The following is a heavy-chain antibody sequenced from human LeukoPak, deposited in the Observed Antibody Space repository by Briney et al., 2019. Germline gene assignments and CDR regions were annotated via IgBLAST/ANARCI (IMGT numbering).Heavy chain of an antibody. CDR3: ARVNLGEYYFDS. CDR1: GGSISRYY. J-gene: IGHJ4*02. V-gene: IGHV4-59*07. CDR2: IYYSGSGST. Sequence: SDTLSLTCTVSGGSISRYYWSWLRQPPGKALEWMGYIYYSGSGSTIYRPSLKSRVTISVDTSKNQFSLKLSSVTAADSALYYCARVNLGEYYFDSWGQGALVTVSS.